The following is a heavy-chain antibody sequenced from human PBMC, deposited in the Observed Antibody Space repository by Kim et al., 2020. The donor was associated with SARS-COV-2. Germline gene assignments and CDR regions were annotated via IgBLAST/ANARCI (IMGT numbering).Heavy chain of an antibody. D-gene: IGHD5-12*01. V-gene: IGHV3-21*01. Sequence: GGSLRLSCAASGFTFSSYSMHWVRQAPGKGLEWVSSISSSSSYIYYADSVKGRFTISRDNAKNSLYLQMNSLRAEDTAVYYCARGMSGYPWGYYYGMDVWGQGTTVNVSS. CDR1: GFTFSSYS. CDR3: ARGMSGYPWGYYYGMDV. CDR2: ISSSSSYI. J-gene: IGHJ6*02.